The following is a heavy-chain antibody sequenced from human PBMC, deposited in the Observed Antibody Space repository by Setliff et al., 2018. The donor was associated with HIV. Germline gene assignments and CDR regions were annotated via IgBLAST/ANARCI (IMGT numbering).Heavy chain of an antibody. CDR3: ARGVNFDY. D-gene: IGHD3-3*01. J-gene: IGHJ4*02. CDR1: GGSISEYY. Sequence: PSETLSLTCTVSGGSISEYYWSWIRQPPGKGLEWIGYIDYSGSTNYNPSLTSRVTISADTSRNQFSLKLTSVTAADTAIYYCARGVNFDYWGQGTQVTVSS. V-gene: IGHV4-59*01. CDR2: IDYSGST.